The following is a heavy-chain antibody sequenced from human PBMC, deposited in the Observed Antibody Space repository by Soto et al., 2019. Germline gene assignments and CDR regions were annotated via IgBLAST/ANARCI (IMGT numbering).Heavy chain of an antibody. J-gene: IGHJ6*02. CDR1: GGTFRTSA. D-gene: IGHD3-3*02. V-gene: IGHV1-69*12. Sequence: QVQLEQSGAEVKKPGSSVKVSCKASGGTFRTSAISWVRQAPGQGLEWMGGIMPIFRTPDYAQKFQGRVIITADEFTRTAYMESSGLRSDATAVYYCARDKDRPQLGGNYYYILDVWGQGTTITVSS. CDR3: ARDKDRPQLGGNYYYILDV. CDR2: IMPIFRTP.